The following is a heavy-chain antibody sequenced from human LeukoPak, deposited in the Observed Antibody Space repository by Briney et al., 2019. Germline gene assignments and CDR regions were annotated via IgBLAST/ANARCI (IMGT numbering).Heavy chain of an antibody. V-gene: IGHV3-30-3*01. CDR1: GFTFSSYA. CDR2: ISYDGSNK. Sequence: GGSLRPSCAASGFTFSSYAMHWVRQAPGKGLEWVAVISYDGSNKYYADSVKGRFTISRDNSKNTLYLQMNSLRAEDTAVYYCARESGYSSSWRTFDYWGQGTLVTVSS. J-gene: IGHJ4*02. D-gene: IGHD6-13*01. CDR3: ARESGYSSSWRTFDY.